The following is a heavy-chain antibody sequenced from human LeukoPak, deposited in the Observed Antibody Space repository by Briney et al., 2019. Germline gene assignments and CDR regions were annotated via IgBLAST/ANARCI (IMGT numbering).Heavy chain of an antibody. CDR3: ARTCSSASCYVITDAFDI. J-gene: IGHJ3*02. V-gene: IGHV4-59*01. D-gene: IGHD2-2*01. CDR2: IYYSGTT. Sequence: SETLSLTCTVSGDSISSYYWSWIRQPPGKRLEWIGYIYYSGTTNHNPSLKSRVTISVDVSKNQFSLKLSSVTAADTAVYYCARTCSSASCYVITDAFDIWGQGTMVTVSS. CDR1: GDSISSYY.